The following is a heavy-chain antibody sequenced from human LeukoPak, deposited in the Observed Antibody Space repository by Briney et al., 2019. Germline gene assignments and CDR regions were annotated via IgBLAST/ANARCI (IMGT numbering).Heavy chain of an antibody. J-gene: IGHJ4*02. D-gene: IGHD3-3*01. CDR2: ISAYNGNT. CDR1: GYTFTSYG. CDR3: ARFSITIFGVANFDY. V-gene: IGHV1-18*01. Sequence: ASVKVSCKASGYTFTSYGISWVRQAPGQGLEWMGWISAYNGNTNYAQKLQGRVTMTTGTSTSTAYMELRSLRSDDTAVYYCARFSITIFGVANFDYWGQGTLVTVSS.